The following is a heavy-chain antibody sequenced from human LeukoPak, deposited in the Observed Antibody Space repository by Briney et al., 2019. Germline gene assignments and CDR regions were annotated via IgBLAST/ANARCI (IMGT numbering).Heavy chain of an antibody. V-gene: IGHV4-34*01. CDR1: GGSFSGYY. CDR2: INHSGST. CDR3: ARGRYYYDSSGYYP. D-gene: IGHD3-22*01. Sequence: PSETLSLTCAVYGGSFSGYYWSWIRQPPGKGLEWIGEINHSGSTNYNPSLKSRVTISVDTSKNQFSLKLSSVTAADTAVYYCARGRYYYDSSGYYPWGQGTLVTVSS. J-gene: IGHJ5*02.